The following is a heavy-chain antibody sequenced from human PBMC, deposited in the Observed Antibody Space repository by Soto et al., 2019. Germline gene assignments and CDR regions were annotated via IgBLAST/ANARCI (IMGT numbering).Heavy chain of an antibody. Sequence: XGSRISTWKCSGCCFSYYELVWVRQMPGKGLEWMGIIYPGDSDTRYSPSFQGQVTISADKSISTAYLQWSSLKASDTAMYHCESITNIVDFDYWGQGSLVTVTS. CDR1: GCCFSYYE. J-gene: IGHJ4*01. CDR3: ESITNIVDFDY. V-gene: IGHV5-51*01. D-gene: IGHD1-26*01. CDR2: IYPGDSDT.